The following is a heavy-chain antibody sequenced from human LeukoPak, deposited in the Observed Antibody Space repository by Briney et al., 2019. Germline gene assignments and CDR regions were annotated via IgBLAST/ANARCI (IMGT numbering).Heavy chain of an antibody. CDR2: ISSSSSYI. D-gene: IGHD2-2*01. Sequence: GGSLRLSCAASRFTFSSYSMNWVRQAPGKGLEWVSSISSSSSYIYYADSVKGRFTISRDNAKNSLYLQMNSLRAEDTAVYYCAREVGYCSSTSCSNRGYYYGMDVWGQGTTVTVSS. J-gene: IGHJ6*02. CDR1: RFTFSSYS. V-gene: IGHV3-21*01. CDR3: AREVGYCSSTSCSNRGYYYGMDV.